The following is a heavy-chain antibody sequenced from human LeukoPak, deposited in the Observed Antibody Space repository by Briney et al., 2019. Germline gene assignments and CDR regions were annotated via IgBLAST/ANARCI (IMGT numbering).Heavy chain of an antibody. CDR3: ARESAVAGSLGFDY. CDR1: GYTLTGYH. Sequence: GASVKVSCKASGYTLTGYHMHWVRQAPGQGLEWMGWINSNSGGTNYAQKFQGGVTMTRDTSISTAYMELSRLRSDDTAVYYCARESAVAGSLGFDYWGQGTLVTVSS. V-gene: IGHV1-2*02. D-gene: IGHD6-19*01. J-gene: IGHJ4*02. CDR2: INSNSGGT.